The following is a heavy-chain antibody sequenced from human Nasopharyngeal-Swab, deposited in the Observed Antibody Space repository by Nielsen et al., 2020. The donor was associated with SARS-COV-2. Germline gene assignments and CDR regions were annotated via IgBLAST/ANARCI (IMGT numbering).Heavy chain of an antibody. CDR2: FDPEDGET. D-gene: IGHD3-10*01. V-gene: IGHV1-24*01. J-gene: IGHJ4*02. Sequence: ASVKVSCKVSGYTLTELSMHWVRQAPGKGLEWVGGFDPEDGETIYAQKFQGRVTMTRNTSISTAYMELSSLRSEDTAVYYCARQTNHYGLYYFDYWGQGTLVTVSS. CDR1: GYTLTELS. CDR3: ARQTNHYGLYYFDY.